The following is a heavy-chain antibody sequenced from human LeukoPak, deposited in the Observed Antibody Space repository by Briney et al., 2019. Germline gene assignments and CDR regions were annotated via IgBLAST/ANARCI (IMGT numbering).Heavy chain of an antibody. V-gene: IGHV4-31*03. CDR2: IYYSGST. J-gene: IGHJ2*01. CDR3: ASGGRDGYDILTGYYPYWYFDL. Sequence: PSETLSLTCTVSGGSVSSGGYYWSWIRQHPGKGLEWIGYIYYSGSTYYNPSLKSRVTISVDASKNQFSLKLSSVTAADTAVYYCASGGRDGYDILTGYYPYWYFDLWGRGTLVTVSS. CDR1: GGSVSSGGYY. D-gene: IGHD3-9*01.